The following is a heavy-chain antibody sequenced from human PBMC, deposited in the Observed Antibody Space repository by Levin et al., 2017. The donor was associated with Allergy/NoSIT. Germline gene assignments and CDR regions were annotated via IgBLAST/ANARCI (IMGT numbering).Heavy chain of an antibody. CDR3: ARNRIIVSGGNDYYYGMDV. Sequence: SPTLSLTCSVSGGSVSSGTYYWSWIRRPPGKGLEWIGYINYRGVTKYNPSLKSRVTISVDTSKNEFSLKVTSVTAADTAVYYCARNRIIVSGGNDYYYGMDVWGQGTTVTVSS. V-gene: IGHV4-61*01. CDR1: GGSVSSGTYY. CDR2: INYRGVT. J-gene: IGHJ6*02. D-gene: IGHD5/OR15-5a*01.